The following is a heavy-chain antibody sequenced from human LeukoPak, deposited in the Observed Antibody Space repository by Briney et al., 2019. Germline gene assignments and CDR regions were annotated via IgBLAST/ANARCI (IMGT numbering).Heavy chain of an antibody. CDR2: IYYSGST. D-gene: IGHD1-26*01. V-gene: IGHV4-59*12. Sequence: PSETLSHTCTVSGGSISSYYWSWIRQPPGKGLEWIGYIYYSGSTNYNPSLKSRVTISVDTSKNQFSLKLSSVTAADTVVYYCARVISEVGATRWFDPWGQGTLVTVSS. J-gene: IGHJ5*02. CDR1: GGSISSYY. CDR3: ARVISEVGATRWFDP.